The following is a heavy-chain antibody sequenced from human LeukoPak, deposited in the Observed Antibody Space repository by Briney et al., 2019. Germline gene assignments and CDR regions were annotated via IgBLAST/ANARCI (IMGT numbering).Heavy chain of an antibody. V-gene: IGHV3-74*01. CDR2: IRGDGRAT. J-gene: IGHJ4*02. CDR1: GFIFPDYW. D-gene: IGHD6-13*01. Sequence: PGGSMRLSCAASGFIFPDYWMHWVRQAPGSELVWVARIRGDGRATTYADSVKGRFTISRDNAKNSLFLQMNSLRAEDTAVYYCARLSTATAGSDYWGQGTLVTVSS. CDR3: ARLSTATAGSDY.